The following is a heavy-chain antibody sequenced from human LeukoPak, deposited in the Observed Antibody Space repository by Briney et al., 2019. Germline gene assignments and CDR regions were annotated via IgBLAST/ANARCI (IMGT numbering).Heavy chain of an antibody. CDR3: ASARDPGRFLEWLPLDY. Sequence: GRSLRLSCAASGFTFSSYAMHWVRRAPGKGLEWVAVISYDGSNKYYADSVKGRFTISRDNSKNTLYLQMNSLRAEDTAVYYCASARDPGRFLEWLPLDYWGQGTLVTVSS. D-gene: IGHD3-3*01. CDR2: ISYDGSNK. V-gene: IGHV3-30-3*01. CDR1: GFTFSSYA. J-gene: IGHJ4*02.